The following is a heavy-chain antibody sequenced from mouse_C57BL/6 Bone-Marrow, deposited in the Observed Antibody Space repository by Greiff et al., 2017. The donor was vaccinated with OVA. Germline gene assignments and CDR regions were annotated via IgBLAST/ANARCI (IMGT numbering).Heavy chain of an antibody. V-gene: IGHV1-5*01. CDR1: GYTFTSYW. CDR3: TRFRQLRLHAMDY. D-gene: IGHD3-2*02. Sequence: EVQGVESGTVLARPGASVKMSCKTSGYTFTSYWMHWVKQRPGQGLEWIGAIYPGNSDTSYNQKFKGKAKLTAVTSAGTAYMELSSLTNEDSAVYYCTRFRQLRLHAMDYWGQGTSVTVSS. J-gene: IGHJ4*01. CDR2: IYPGNSDT.